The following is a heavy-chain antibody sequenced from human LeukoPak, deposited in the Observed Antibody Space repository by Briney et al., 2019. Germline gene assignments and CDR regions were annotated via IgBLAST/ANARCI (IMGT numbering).Heavy chain of an antibody. CDR1: GGSISSNTYY. J-gene: IGHJ4*02. CDR3: ARDQIAVAGKGFDY. Sequence: PSETLSLTCSVSGGSISSNTYYWGWIRQPPGKGLEWIGSIYYSGSTYYNPSLKSRVTISIDTSKNQFSLTLNSVTAADTAVYYCARDQIAVAGKGFDYWGQGTLVTVSS. V-gene: IGHV4-39*07. D-gene: IGHD6-19*01. CDR2: IYYSGST.